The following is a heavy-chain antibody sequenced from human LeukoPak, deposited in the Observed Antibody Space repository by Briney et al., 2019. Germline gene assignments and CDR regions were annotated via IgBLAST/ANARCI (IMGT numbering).Heavy chain of an antibody. Sequence: GASVKVSCTPSGYTFTGYYIQWVRQAPRQGLEWMGWINPTSGGTNYAQKFEGRVTMTRDTSISTAYMELSRLRSDDTAVYYCARGVVAATFYYYIDVWGKGTTVTVSS. CDR2: INPTSGGT. V-gene: IGHV1-2*02. CDR3: ARGVVAATFYYYIDV. J-gene: IGHJ6*03. D-gene: IGHD2-15*01. CDR1: GYTFTGYY.